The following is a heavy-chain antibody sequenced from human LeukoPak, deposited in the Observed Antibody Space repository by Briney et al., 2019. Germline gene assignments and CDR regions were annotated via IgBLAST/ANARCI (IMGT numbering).Heavy chain of an antibody. V-gene: IGHV3-23*01. CDR1: RFTFNTYA. Sequence: GGSLRLSCAASRFTFNTYAMMWLRQAPGKGREGVPAIIFSGVSKDYAVSVEGRFTISRDNCKNTLYLQMHRLRAEDTAVYYCAKDPLRNSSSWPPFDYWGQGTLVTVSS. CDR3: AKDPLRNSSSWPPFDY. CDR2: IIFSGVSK. J-gene: IGHJ4*02. D-gene: IGHD6-13*01.